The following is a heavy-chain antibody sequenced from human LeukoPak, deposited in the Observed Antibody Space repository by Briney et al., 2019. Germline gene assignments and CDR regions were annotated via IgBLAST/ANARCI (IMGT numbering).Heavy chain of an antibody. Sequence: GGSLRPSCAASGFTFSSYWMNWARQAPGKGLEWVASINHNGNVNYYVDSVKGRFTISRDNAKNSLYLQLSNLRAEDTAVYFCARGGGLDVWGQGATVTVSS. V-gene: IGHV3-7*03. CDR3: ARGGGLDV. D-gene: IGHD3-16*01. CDR1: GFTFSSYW. J-gene: IGHJ6*02. CDR2: INHNGNVN.